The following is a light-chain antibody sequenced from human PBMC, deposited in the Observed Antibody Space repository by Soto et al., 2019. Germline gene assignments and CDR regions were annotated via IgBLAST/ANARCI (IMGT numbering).Light chain of an antibody. Sequence: DIQMAQSPSSVFASVGDSDTITCRASHDISSWLACYQQKPGKAPKIMIYAASSFQGGVPSRFSGSGSGTEFTLTISSLQPEDFATYYCQQDSSLPPTFGQGTRLEIK. CDR1: HDISSW. CDR3: QQDSSLPPT. V-gene: IGKV1-12*01. CDR2: AAS. J-gene: IGKJ5*01.